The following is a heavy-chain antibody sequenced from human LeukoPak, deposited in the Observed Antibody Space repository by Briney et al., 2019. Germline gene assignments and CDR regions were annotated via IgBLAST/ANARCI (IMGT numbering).Heavy chain of an antibody. Sequence: SETLSLTCAVYGGSFSGYYWSWIRQPPGKGLEWIGEINHSGSTNYNPSLKSRVTISVDTSKNQFSLKLSSVTAADTAVYYCARGRVWWELRPFDIWGQGTIVTVSS. CDR1: GGSFSGYY. CDR3: ARGRVWWELRPFDI. V-gene: IGHV4-34*01. D-gene: IGHD1-26*01. CDR2: INHSGST. J-gene: IGHJ3*02.